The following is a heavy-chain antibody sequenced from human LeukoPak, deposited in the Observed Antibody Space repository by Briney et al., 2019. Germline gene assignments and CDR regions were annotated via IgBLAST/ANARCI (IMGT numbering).Heavy chain of an antibody. CDR2: INSDGSTT. Sequence: GGSLRLSCAASGFTLSSYWMHWVRQAPGKGLVWVSRINSDGSTTNYADSVKGRFTISRDNAKNTLYVQMNSLRAEDTAVYYCVRSAGEGFDYWGQGTLVTVSS. D-gene: IGHD6-13*01. V-gene: IGHV3-74*01. J-gene: IGHJ4*02. CDR1: GFTLSSYW. CDR3: VRSAGEGFDY.